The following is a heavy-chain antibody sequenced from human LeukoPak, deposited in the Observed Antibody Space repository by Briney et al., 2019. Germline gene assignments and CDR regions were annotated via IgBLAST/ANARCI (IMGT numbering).Heavy chain of an antibody. Sequence: PGGSLRLSCAASGFTFSSYAMSWVRQAPGKGLEWVSAISGSGGSTYYADSVKGRFTISRDNSENTLYLQMNSLRAEDTAVYYCAKLRDFWSGYCDYWGQGTLVTVSS. CDR1: GFTFSSYA. CDR3: AKLRDFWSGYCDY. CDR2: ISGSGGST. J-gene: IGHJ4*02. V-gene: IGHV3-23*01. D-gene: IGHD3-3*01.